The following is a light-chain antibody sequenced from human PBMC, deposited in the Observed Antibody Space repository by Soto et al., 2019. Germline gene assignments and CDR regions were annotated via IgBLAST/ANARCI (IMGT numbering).Light chain of an antibody. CDR3: SSYTNSRTRV. Sequence: QSVLTQPASISGSPGQSLTISCTGSGNDVGQYNYVSWYQQYPGEAPKVVIYEVSSRPSGSSNRFSGSKSGNTASLTISGLQAEDEADYYCSSYTNSRTRVFGSGTKVTVL. J-gene: IGLJ1*01. CDR1: GNDVGQYNY. V-gene: IGLV2-14*01. CDR2: EVS.